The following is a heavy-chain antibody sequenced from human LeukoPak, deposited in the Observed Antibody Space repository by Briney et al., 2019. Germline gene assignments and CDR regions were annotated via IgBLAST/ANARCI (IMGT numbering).Heavy chain of an antibody. CDR3: ARGYSYGSDAVDV. D-gene: IGHD5-18*01. CDR2: ISYSGTT. Sequence: PGGSLRLSCAASGFTFSSYSMNWIRQPPGKGLEWIGHISYSGTTKDNPSLKSRVTISVDTSENQFSLKLTSVTAADTAVYYCARGYSYGSDAVDVWGQGTMATVSS. J-gene: IGHJ3*01. CDR1: GFTFSSYS. V-gene: IGHV4-59*01.